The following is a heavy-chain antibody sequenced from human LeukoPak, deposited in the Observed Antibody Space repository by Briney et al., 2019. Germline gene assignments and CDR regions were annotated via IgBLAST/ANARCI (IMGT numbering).Heavy chain of an antibody. CDR2: ISAYNGNT. Sequence: ASVKVSCKASGYTFTSYGISWVRQAPGQGLEWMGWISAYNGNTNYAQKFQGRVTMTRDTSISTAYMELSRLRSDDTAVYYCAREGYSPNAFDIWGQGTMVTVSS. V-gene: IGHV1-18*01. CDR1: GYTFTSYG. D-gene: IGHD2-21*01. CDR3: AREGYSPNAFDI. J-gene: IGHJ3*02.